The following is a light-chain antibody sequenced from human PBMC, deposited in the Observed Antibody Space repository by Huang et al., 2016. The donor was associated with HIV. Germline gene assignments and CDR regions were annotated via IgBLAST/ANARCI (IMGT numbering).Light chain of an antibody. CDR3: QQTYSAPVT. J-gene: IGKJ4*01. CDR2: SST. V-gene: IGKV1-39*01. CDR1: QRISSH. Sequence: DIQVTQSPSSLSASVGDRVTITCRTSQRISSHLSWYQQKIGKGPKLLIYSSTVLQSGVPSRFTCKGSGTDFTLTINSLQPEDFATYDCQQTYSAPVTFGGGTRVEIK.